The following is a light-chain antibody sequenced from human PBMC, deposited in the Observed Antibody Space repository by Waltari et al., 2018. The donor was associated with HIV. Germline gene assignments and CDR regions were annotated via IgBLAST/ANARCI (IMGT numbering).Light chain of an antibody. CDR1: SSNIGSNY. CDR2: RNN. CDR3: AAWDDSLSGRV. Sequence: QSVLTQPPSASGTPGQRVTVPCSGSSSNIGSNYVSWYQQLPGTAPKLLISRNNQRPSGVPDRFSGSKSGTSASLAISGLRSEDEADYYCAAWDDSLSGRVFGGGTKLTVL. J-gene: IGLJ3*02. V-gene: IGLV1-47*01.